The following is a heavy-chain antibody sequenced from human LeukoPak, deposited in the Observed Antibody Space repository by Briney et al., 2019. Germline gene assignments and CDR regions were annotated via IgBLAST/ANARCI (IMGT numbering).Heavy chain of an antibody. CDR1: GDSVSSNSAA. CDR3: ARDTYYYGSGSYPFPFDY. J-gene: IGHJ4*02. CDR2: TYYRSKWYN. D-gene: IGHD3-10*01. V-gene: IGHV6-1*01. Sequence: SQTLSLTCAISGDSVSSNSAAWNWIRQSPSRGLEWLGRTYYRSKWYNDYAVSVKSRITINPGTSKNQFSLQLNSVTPEDTAVYYCARDTYYYGSGSYPFPFDYWGQGTLVTVSS.